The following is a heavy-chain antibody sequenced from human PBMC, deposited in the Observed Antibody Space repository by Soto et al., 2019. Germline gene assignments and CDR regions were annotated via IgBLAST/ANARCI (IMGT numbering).Heavy chain of an antibody. D-gene: IGHD6-19*01. Sequence: QVQLMQSGSEVKKPGASVKVSCRASGYTLTTNYLHWVRQAPGQGLEWVAVINPRSGGNTNYAQKFKGRVAVTSDTSTTDYLELNSLSSDDTAVYYCARGEVSSSGWLFDFWGQGTLVTVSS. CDR2: INPRSGGNT. V-gene: IGHV1-46*03. J-gene: IGHJ4*02. CDR3: ARGEVSSSGWLFDF. CDR1: GYTLTTNY.